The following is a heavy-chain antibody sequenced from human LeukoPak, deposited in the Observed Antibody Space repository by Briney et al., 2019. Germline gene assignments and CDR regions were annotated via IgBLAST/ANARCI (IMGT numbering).Heavy chain of an antibody. V-gene: IGHV3-23*01. Sequence: GGSLRLSCAASGFTLSSYAMSWVRQAPGKGLEWVSAISGSGGSTYYADSVKGRFTISRDNSKNTLYLQMNSLRAEDTAVYYCAKYVQGEVPAVYYYYYYGMDVWGQGTTVTVSS. D-gene: IGHD2-2*01. CDR3: AKYVQGEVPAVYYYYYYGMDV. CDR1: GFTLSSYA. CDR2: ISGSGGST. J-gene: IGHJ6*02.